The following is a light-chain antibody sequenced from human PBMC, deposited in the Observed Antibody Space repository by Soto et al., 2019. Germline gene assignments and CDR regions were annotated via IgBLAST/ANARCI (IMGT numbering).Light chain of an antibody. CDR2: DVT. V-gene: IGLV2-8*01. Sequence: QSALTQPPSASGSPGQSVTISCTGTSNDIGGYNSVSWYPHHPGKAPKLMIYDVTKRPSGVPDRFSGSKSGNTASLTVSGLQAEDEADYYCCSYAGSNSLIFGGGTQLTVL. J-gene: IGLJ7*01. CDR3: CSYAGSNSLI. CDR1: SNDIGGYNS.